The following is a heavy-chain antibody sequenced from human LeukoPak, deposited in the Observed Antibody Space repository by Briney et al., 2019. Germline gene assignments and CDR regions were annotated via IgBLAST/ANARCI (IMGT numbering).Heavy chain of an antibody. D-gene: IGHD1-1*01. CDR3: ARGGTQYYYYYMDV. CDR1: GFTFSSYW. V-gene: IGHV3-7*01. J-gene: IGHJ6*03. Sequence: GGSLRLSCAASGFTFSSYWTRWVRQAPGKGLEWVANIKQDGSEKYYVDSVKGRFTISRDNAKNSLYLQMNSLRAEDTAVYYCARGGTQYYYYYMDVWGKGTTVTVSS. CDR2: IKQDGSEK.